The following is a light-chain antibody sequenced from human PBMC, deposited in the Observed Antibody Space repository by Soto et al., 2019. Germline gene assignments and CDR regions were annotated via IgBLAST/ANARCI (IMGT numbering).Light chain of an antibody. CDR1: SSNIGAGYD. Sequence: QPVLTQPPSVSGAPGQRVTISCTGSSSNIGAGYDVHWYQQLPGTAPKLLIYGNSNRPSGVPDRFSGSKSGTSASLAITGLQAEDEADYYCQSYDSSLSGVFGIGTKVTVL. CDR3: QSYDSSLSGV. CDR2: GNS. V-gene: IGLV1-40*01. J-gene: IGLJ1*01.